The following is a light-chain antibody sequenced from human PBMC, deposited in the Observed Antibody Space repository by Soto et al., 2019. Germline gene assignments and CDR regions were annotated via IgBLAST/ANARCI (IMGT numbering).Light chain of an antibody. V-gene: IGLV2-14*03. Sequence: SQPATVCGSPGQPFNLSCTGTSSDVGGYNYVSWYQHHPGKAPKLIIYDVSNRPSGVSIRFSGSKSDNTASLTISGLQPEDEADYHCSSYTTSNTRQIVFGTGTKVT. CDR2: DVS. CDR1: SSDVGGYNY. CDR3: SSYTTSNTRQIV. J-gene: IGLJ1*01.